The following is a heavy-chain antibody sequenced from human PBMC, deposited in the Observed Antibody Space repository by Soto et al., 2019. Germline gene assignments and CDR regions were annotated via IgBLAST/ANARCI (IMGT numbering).Heavy chain of an antibody. CDR3: ARDLGYCNSSGCFRKWFDT. J-gene: IGHJ5*02. CDR2: ISTYDDKT. Sequence: QVQLVQSGAEVKTPGASVKVSCRASGYSFRTHGISWVRQSPGHGLEWMGWISTYDDKTNFPQKFQGRITMTTDTYTSTADMELRSLRSDDTAGYFCARDLGYCNSSGCFRKWFDTWGQGTLVTVSS. CDR1: GYSFRTHG. V-gene: IGHV1-18*01. D-gene: IGHD2-15*01.